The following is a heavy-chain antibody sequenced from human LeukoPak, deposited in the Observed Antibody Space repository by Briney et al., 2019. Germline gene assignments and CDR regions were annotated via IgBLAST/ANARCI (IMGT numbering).Heavy chain of an antibody. CDR2: ISSSGDTT. CDR3: ARDGFCDF. J-gene: IGHJ4*02. D-gene: IGHD3-3*01. CDR1: GFTFKNFS. V-gene: IGHV3-48*04. Sequence: GGSLRLSCAASGFTFKNFSMNWVRQAPRQGLGWVAYISSSGDTTYYADSVKGRFTISRDNAENSLHLQMNSLRVDDSALYYCARDGFCDFWGQGTLVTVSS.